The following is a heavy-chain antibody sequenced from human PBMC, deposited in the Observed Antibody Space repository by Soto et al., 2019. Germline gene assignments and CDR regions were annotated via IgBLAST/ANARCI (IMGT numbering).Heavy chain of an antibody. CDR3: VRSGDYRSGSYWYFFDD. J-gene: IGHJ4*02. V-gene: IGHV3-30-3*01. CDR2: ISYDGSNK. Sequence: GGSLRLSCAASGFTFSSYAMHWVRQAPGKGLEWVAVISYDGSNKYYADSVKGRFTISRDNSKNTLYLQMNSLRAEDTALYYCVRSGDYRSGSYWYFFDDWGQGALVTVSS. D-gene: IGHD3-10*01. CDR1: GFTFSSYA.